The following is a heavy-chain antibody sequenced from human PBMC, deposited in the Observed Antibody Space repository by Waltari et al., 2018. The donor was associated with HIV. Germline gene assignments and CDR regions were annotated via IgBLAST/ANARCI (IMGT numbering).Heavy chain of an antibody. D-gene: IGHD2-21*02. J-gene: IGHJ4*02. CDR3: TTDFPTVVVTADSFY. CDR2: IKSKTDGGTT. CDR1: GFTFSNAW. Sequence: EVQLVESGGGLVKPGGSLRLSCAASGFTFSNAWMSWVRQAPVKGREWFGRIKSKTDGGTTDYAAPVKGRFTISRDDSKNTLYLQMNSLKTEDTAVYYCTTDFPTVVVTADSFYWGQGTLVTVSS. V-gene: IGHV3-15*01.